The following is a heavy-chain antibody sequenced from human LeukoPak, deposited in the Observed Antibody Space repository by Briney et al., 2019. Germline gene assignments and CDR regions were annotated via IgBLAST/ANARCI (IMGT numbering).Heavy chain of an antibody. CDR1: GGTFNHFG. J-gene: IGHJ4*02. D-gene: IGHD1-1*01. CDR3: ARDSGRPPTSFDY. V-gene: IGHV1-69*04. Sequence: ASVKVSCKASGGTFNHFGINWVRQAPGQGLEWMGRIIPILDLTKYAPKIQDRVTITADKSTSTAYMELNSRRSEDTAVYFCARDSGRPPTSFDYWGQGTLVTVSS. CDR2: IIPILDLT.